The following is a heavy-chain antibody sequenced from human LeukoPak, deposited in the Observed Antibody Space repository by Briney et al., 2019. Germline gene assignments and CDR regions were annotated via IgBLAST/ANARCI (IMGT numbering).Heavy chain of an antibody. CDR3: AREGVTRFDY. V-gene: IGHV3-7*01. D-gene: IGHD2-21*02. CDR1: GFTFSSYW. Sequence: GGSLRLSCAASGFTFSSYWMRWARQAPGKGLEWVANIKQGGSEKYYVDSVKGRFTISRDNAKNSLYLQMNSLRAEDTAVYYCAREGVTRFDYWGQGTLVTVSS. CDR2: IKQGGSEK. J-gene: IGHJ4*02.